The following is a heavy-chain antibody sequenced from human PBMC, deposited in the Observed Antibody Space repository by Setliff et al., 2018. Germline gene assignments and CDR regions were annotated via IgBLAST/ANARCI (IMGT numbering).Heavy chain of an antibody. CDR1: GASLNSGTYY. Sequence: SETLSLTCTVSGASLNSGTYYWNWIRQPPGKGLEWIGEINDSGRSNYNPSLKSRLTMSVDTYKKQFSLTLTSVTAADTAVYYCARGSSYDEGWFPRTLYYYYYLDVWANGTTVTVSS. CDR3: ARGSSYDEGWFPRTLYYYYYLDV. J-gene: IGHJ6*03. V-gene: IGHV4-39*07. CDR2: INDSGRS. D-gene: IGHD6-19*01.